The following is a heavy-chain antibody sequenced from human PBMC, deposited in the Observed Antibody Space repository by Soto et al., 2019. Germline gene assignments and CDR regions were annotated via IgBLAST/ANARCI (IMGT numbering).Heavy chain of an antibody. CDR1: GFTFSSYA. CDR2: ISYDGSNK. D-gene: IGHD5-18*01. J-gene: IGHJ4*02. Sequence: GGSLRLSCAASGFTFSSYAMHWVRQAPGKGLEWVAVISYDGSNKYYADSVKGRFTISRDNSKNTLYLQMNSLRAEDTAVYYGARDRGYSYGNFYYWGQGTQVPVSS. V-gene: IGHV3-30-3*01. CDR3: ARDRGYSYGNFYY.